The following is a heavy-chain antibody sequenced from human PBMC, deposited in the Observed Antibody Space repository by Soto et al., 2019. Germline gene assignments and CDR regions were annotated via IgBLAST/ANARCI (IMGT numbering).Heavy chain of an antibody. CDR1: GYTFATYG. V-gene: IGHV1-18*01. CDR3: ERLANCNSEICYSRPLDY. CDR2: ITPSSGDT. Sequence: QVQLLQSGVEVKKPGASVKVSCKASGYTFATYGIGWVRQAPGQGLEWMGWITPSSGDTNYAQQLQGRVTMNTDTSTSTAYMEVRSLRSDDTPVYYCERLANCNSEICYSRPLDYWGQGTRVTVSS. D-gene: IGHD2-15*01. J-gene: IGHJ4*02.